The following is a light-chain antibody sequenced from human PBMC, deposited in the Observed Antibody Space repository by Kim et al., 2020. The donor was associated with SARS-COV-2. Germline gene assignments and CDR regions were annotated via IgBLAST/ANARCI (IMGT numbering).Light chain of an antibody. CDR2: YDS. CDR1: NIGSKG. Sequence: APGKTARITCGGNNIGSKGVHWYRQKPGQAPVLVIYYDSDRPSGIPERFSGSNSGNTATLTISRVEAGDEADYYCQVWDSSSDHPVFGGGTQLTVL. V-gene: IGLV3-21*04. J-gene: IGLJ3*02. CDR3: QVWDSSSDHPV.